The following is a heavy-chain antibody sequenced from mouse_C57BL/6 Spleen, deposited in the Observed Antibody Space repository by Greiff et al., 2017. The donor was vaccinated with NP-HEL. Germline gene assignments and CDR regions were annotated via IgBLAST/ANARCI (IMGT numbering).Heavy chain of an antibody. V-gene: IGHV1-82*01. Sequence: VQLHQSGPELVKPGASVKISCKASGYAFSSSWMNWVKQRPGKGLEWIGRIYPGDGDTNYNGKFKGKATLPADKSSSTAYMQLSSLTSEDSAVYFCARGVGLRQRYFDVWGTGTTVTVSS. CDR1: GYAFSSSW. CDR2: IYPGDGDT. CDR3: ARGVGLRQRYFDV. J-gene: IGHJ1*03. D-gene: IGHD1-2*01.